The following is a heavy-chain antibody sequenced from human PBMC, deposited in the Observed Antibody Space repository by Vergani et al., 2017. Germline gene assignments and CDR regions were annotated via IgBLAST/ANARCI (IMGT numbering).Heavy chain of an antibody. J-gene: IGHJ5*01. CDR3: AHSWNFGRRDWFDS. CDR2: ISPKTGDT. D-gene: IGHD1-26*01. Sequence: QVQLMQSGPVMKKPGGSMKVSCQASESTFSDYNIHWVRQAPGQGLQWMGWISPKTGDTDFLQRFQDRVTITRDASTKTVYLKMTRLTSDDTAIYYCAHSWNFGRRDWFDSWGPGTLVTVSS. V-gene: IGHV1-2*02. CDR1: ESTFSDYN.